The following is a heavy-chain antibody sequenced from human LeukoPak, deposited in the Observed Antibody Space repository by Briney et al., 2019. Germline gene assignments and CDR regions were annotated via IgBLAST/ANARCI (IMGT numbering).Heavy chain of an antibody. CDR2: IKQDGSEK. V-gene: IGHV3-7*01. CDR3: AEMGYSYGSAFDI. Sequence: QSGGSLRLSCAASGFSFSSYWMSWVRQAPGKGLEWVANIKQDGSEKYYVDSVKGRFTISRDNAKNSLYLQMNSLRAEDTAVYYCAEMGYSYGSAFDIWGQGTMVTVSS. D-gene: IGHD5-18*01. CDR1: GFSFSSYW. J-gene: IGHJ3*02.